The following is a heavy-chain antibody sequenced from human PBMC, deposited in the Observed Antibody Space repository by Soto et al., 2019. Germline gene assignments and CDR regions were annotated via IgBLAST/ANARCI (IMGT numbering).Heavy chain of an antibody. V-gene: IGHV3-30*18. D-gene: IGHD6-19*01. Sequence: LRLSCGASGFSFSKYGMHWVRQAPGEGLEWLSLISHDGSEKWYADSVKGRFTISRDKSKNTLYLQMNSLRGADTAVYYCAKGYEVSPPVASGWSSNYFSGVDVWGRGTTVTVSS. CDR2: ISHDGSEK. CDR3: AKGYEVSPPVASGWSSNYFSGVDV. CDR1: GFSFSKYG. J-gene: IGHJ6*02.